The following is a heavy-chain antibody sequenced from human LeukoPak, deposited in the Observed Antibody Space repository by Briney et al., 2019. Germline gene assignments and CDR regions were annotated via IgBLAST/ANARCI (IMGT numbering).Heavy chain of an antibody. CDR3: AKDGRFSGSYPVGY. D-gene: IGHD1-26*01. CDR2: ISYDGSNK. Sequence: GGSLRLSCAASGFTFSSYGMHWVRQAPGKGLEWVAVISYDGSNKYYADSVKGRFTISRDNSKNTLYLQMSSLRAEDTAVYYCAKDGRFSGSYPVGYWGQGTLVTVSS. V-gene: IGHV3-30*18. CDR1: GFTFSSYG. J-gene: IGHJ4*02.